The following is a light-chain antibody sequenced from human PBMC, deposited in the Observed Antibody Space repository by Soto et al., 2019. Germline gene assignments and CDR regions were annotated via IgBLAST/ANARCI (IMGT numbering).Light chain of an antibody. Sequence: SVLTQPPSASGTPGQRGTISCSGSSSNIGSNTVNWYQQLPGTAPKLLIYSNNQRPSGVPDRFSGSKSGTSASLAISGLQSEDEADYYCAAWDDSRNGFYVFGTGTKVTVL. CDR1: SSNIGSNT. CDR2: SNN. V-gene: IGLV1-44*01. J-gene: IGLJ1*01. CDR3: AAWDDSRNGFYV.